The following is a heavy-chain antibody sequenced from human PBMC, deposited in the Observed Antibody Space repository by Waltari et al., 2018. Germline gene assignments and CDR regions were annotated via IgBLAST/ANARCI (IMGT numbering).Heavy chain of an antibody. CDR3: ARTQWESAFDI. CDR2: IYYSGST. Sequence: QLQLQESGPGLVKPSETLSLTCTVSGGSIRSSSYYWGWIRQPPGKGLEWIGSIYYSGSTYYNPSLKSRVTISVDTSKNQFSLKLSSVTAADTAVYYCARTQWESAFDIWGQGTMVTVSS. D-gene: IGHD1-26*01. J-gene: IGHJ3*02. CDR1: GGSIRSSSYY. V-gene: IGHV4-39*01.